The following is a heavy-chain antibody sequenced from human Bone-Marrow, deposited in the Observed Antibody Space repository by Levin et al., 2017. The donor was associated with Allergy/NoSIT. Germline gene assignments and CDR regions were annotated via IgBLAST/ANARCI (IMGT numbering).Heavy chain of an antibody. Sequence: GGSLRLSCAASGFSFSDYYMMWIRQAPGKGLEWISYISTSGASRQYADSVKGRFIISRDNAKNSVSLQMNSLRAEDTAVYYCAREPHIALTGTGWGQGTLVTDSS. V-gene: IGHV3-11*01. CDR2: ISTSGASR. J-gene: IGHJ4*02. D-gene: IGHD6-19*01. CDR1: GFSFSDYY. CDR3: AREPHIALTGTG.